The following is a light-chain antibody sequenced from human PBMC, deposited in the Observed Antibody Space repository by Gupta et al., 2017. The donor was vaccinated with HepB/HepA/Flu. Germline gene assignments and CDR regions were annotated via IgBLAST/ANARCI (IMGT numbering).Light chain of an antibody. CDR2: DVS. CDR1: TSDIGSNNY. Sequence: QSVLTQPAPVSGSPGQSITISCTGTTSDIGSNNYVSWLQQHPGKAPKLMIFDVSGRPPGVSNRFSGSKSGNMASLTISGLQAEDEADYYCFSATNSGTLVFGGGTKLTVL. J-gene: IGLJ2*01. CDR3: FSATNSGTLV. V-gene: IGLV2-14*01.